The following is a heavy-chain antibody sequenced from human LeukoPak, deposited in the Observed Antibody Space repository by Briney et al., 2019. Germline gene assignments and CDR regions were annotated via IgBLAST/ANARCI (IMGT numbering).Heavy chain of an antibody. CDR2: INPNSGDI. J-gene: IGHJ4*02. CDR3: ARVGSSGWYVHPTLDY. V-gene: IGHV1-2*02. Sequence: ASVKVSCKASGYTFTGYYMHWVRQAPGQGLEWMGWINPNSGDINYAQKFQGRVTVTRDTSISTAYMELSRLRSDDTAVYYCARVGSSGWYVHPTLDYWGQGTLVTVSS. CDR1: GYTFTGYY. D-gene: IGHD6-19*01.